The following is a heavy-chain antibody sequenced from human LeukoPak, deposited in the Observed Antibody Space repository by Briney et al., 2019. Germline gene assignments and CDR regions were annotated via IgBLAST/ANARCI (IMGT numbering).Heavy chain of an antibody. D-gene: IGHD3-16*02. CDR1: GFTFSSYW. J-gene: IGHJ4*02. V-gene: IGHV3-7*01. Sequence: PGGSLRLSCAASGFTFSSYWMRWVRQAPGKGLEWVANIKQDGSEKYYVDSVKGRFTISRDNAKNSLYLQMNSLRAEDTAVYYCARDKIWGSYRYKVGGDYDYWGQGTLVTVSS. CDR2: IKQDGSEK. CDR3: ARDKIWGSYRYKVGGDYDY.